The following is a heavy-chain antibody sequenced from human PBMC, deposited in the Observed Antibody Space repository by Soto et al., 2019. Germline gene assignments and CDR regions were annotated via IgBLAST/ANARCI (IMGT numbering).Heavy chain of an antibody. D-gene: IGHD6-19*01. CDR2: INHSGST. Sequence: SETLSLTCAVYGGSFSGYYWSWIRQPPGKGLEWIGEINHSGSTNYNPSLKSRVTISVDTSKNQFSLKLSSVTAADTAVYYCARLKPGIAVDFDYWGQGTLVTVSS. CDR3: ARLKPGIAVDFDY. J-gene: IGHJ4*02. V-gene: IGHV4-34*01. CDR1: GGSFSGYY.